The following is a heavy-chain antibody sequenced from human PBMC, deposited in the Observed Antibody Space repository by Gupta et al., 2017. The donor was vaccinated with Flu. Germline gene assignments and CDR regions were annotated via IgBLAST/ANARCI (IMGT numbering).Heavy chain of an antibody. CDR3: AKDLYTVPGALDS. D-gene: IGHD4-11*01. J-gene: IGHJ5*01. CDR2: MNNSGGST. CDR1: GFAFSASA. Sequence: EVPLLGSGGGLQQTGGSLRLSCAASGFAFSASAMSWVRQAQGKGLRWIAGMNNSGGSTYYADSVRGRFTVSRDNSENMFYLQMNSLRAEDTAMYYCAKDLYTVPGALDSWGQGMLVTVSS. V-gene: IGHV3-23*01.